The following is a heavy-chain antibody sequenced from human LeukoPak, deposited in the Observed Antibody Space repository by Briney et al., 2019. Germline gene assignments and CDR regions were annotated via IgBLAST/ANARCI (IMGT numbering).Heavy chain of an antibody. Sequence: SQTLPLTCTVSGGPLTSGDYYWGWIRQPPGKGLEWLGYVYSSGSTYYTQSLKSRVTTSVDTSKHQFSLKLSSVTAADTAVYYCARECPSMFDAFGIWGQGTMVTVSS. V-gene: IGHV4-30-4*08. CDR2: VYSSGST. D-gene: IGHD3-10*02. J-gene: IGHJ3*02. CDR3: ARECPSMFDAFGI. CDR1: GGPLTSGDYY.